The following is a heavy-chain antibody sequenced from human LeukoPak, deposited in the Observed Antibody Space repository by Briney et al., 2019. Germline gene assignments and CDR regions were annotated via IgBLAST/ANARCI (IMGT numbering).Heavy chain of an antibody. Sequence: SETLSLTCSVSGGSINSYYWSWIRQPPGQGLEWIGYIHFSGTTNYNPSPKSRVTISLDTPKNQLSLHLSSVPAADPAVYHCSLDLLSTSGYFDYWGQGTLVTVSS. CDR2: IHFSGTT. J-gene: IGHJ4*02. D-gene: IGHD7-27*01. V-gene: IGHV4-59*01. CDR3: SLDLLSTSGYFDY. CDR1: GGSINSYY.